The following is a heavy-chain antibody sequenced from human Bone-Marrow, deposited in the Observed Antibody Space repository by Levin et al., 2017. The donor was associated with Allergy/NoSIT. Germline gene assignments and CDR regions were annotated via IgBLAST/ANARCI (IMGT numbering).Heavy chain of an antibody. V-gene: IGHV4-59*01. Sequence: SQTLSLTCTVSGGSIRSYYWSWIRQPPGKGLEWIGYIYYSGSTNYNPSLKSRVTISVDTSKNQFSLKLSSVTAADTAVYYCARDGNKWELLNAFDIWGQGTMVTVSS. CDR1: GGSIRSYY. D-gene: IGHD1-26*01. CDR3: ARDGNKWELLNAFDI. J-gene: IGHJ3*02. CDR2: IYYSGST.